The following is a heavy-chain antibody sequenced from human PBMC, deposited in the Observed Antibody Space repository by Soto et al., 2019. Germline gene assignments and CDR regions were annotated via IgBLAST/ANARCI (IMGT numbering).Heavy chain of an antibody. CDR3: VVAAQPYYFDY. V-gene: IGHV1-18*01. CDR1: GYTFTSYG. Sequence: QVQLVQSGAEVKKPGASVKVSCKASGYTFTSYGISWMRQAPGQGLEWMGWMSAYNGNTNYAQKVQGRVTMTTDTSTSTAYMELRSLRSDDTAVYYCVVAAQPYYFDYWGQGTLVTVSS. J-gene: IGHJ4*02. CDR2: MSAYNGNT. D-gene: IGHD2-15*01.